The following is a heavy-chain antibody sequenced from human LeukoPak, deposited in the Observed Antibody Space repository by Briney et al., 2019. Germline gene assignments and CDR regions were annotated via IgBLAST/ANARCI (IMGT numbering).Heavy chain of an antibody. Sequence: SVKVSCKASGGTFSSYAISWVRQAPGQGVEWMGGIIPTFGTANYAQKCQGRVTNTADESTSTAYMELSSLRSEDTAVYYCARFRIEAAGSNWLDPWGQGTLVTVSS. D-gene: IGHD6-13*01. CDR1: GGTFSSYA. V-gene: IGHV1-69*01. J-gene: IGHJ5*02. CDR2: IIPTFGTA. CDR3: ARFRIEAAGSNWLDP.